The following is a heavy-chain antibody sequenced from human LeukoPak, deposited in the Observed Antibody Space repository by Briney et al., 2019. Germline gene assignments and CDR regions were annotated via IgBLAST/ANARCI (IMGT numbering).Heavy chain of an antibody. CDR2: INHSGST. J-gene: IGHJ6*04. Sequence: PETLSLTCAVYGGSFSGYYWSWIRHPPGRGLGWIGEINHSGSTNYNPSLKSRVTISVDTSKNQFSLTLSSVTAADTAVYYCARFRANYYYYGMDVWGKGTTVTVSS. V-gene: IGHV4-34*01. CDR1: GGSFSGYY. CDR3: ARFRANYYYYGMDV.